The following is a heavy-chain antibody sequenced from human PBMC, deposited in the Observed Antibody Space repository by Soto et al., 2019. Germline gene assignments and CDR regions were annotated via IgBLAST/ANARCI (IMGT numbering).Heavy chain of an antibody. CDR2: ISAYNGNT. V-gene: IGHV1-18*04. D-gene: IGHD2-15*01. CDR1: GYTFTSYG. CDR3: ARDIVVVVAVTLDAFDI. J-gene: IGHJ3*02. Sequence: QVQLVQSGAEVKKPGASVKVSCKSSGYTFTSYGISWVRQVPGQALEWMGWISAYNGNTNYAQKLQGRVTMTTDTSTSTAYMELRSLRSDDTAVYYCARDIVVVVAVTLDAFDIWGQGTMVTVSS.